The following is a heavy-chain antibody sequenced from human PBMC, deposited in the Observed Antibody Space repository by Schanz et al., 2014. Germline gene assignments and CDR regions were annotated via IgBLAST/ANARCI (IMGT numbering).Heavy chain of an antibody. J-gene: IGHJ6*03. D-gene: IGHD3-3*02. CDR3: ARRHHFRSGPYYYYYMDV. CDR1: GGSFSAYH. V-gene: IGHV4-34*02. Sequence: QVQLQQWGAGLLKPSETLSLICVINGGSFSAYHWSWLRQSPGKGPEWIGEISHDGTTNYNPSLKSRVTISGDTSKNQFSLNLTSVTAADTAVYYCARRHHFRSGPYYYYYMDVWGKGTTVTVSS. CDR2: ISHDGTT.